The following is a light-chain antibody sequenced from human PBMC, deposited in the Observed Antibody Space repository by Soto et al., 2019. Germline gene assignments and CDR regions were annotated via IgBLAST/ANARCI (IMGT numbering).Light chain of an antibody. CDR2: ATS. CDR1: QDSNTF. CDR3: QQSDNLPDFT. V-gene: IGKV1-33*01. J-gene: IGKJ3*01. Sequence: DIQVTQSPPSLSASVGDRVTVTCQASQDSNTFLNWFQQRPGEAHRLLIYATSNLEPGVPSRFSGRQSGTDFILSISSLQPEDVGTYYCQQSDNLPDFTFGPGTKVNI.